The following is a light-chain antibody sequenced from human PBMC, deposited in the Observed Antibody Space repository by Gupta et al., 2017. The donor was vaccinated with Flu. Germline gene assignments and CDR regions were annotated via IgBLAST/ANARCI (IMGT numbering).Light chain of an antibody. CDR2: DVS. CDR3: QQGFDVPLT. CDR1: QSVSGY. Sequence: DLQMTQSPSSLSASVGDRVTITCRASQSVSGYVNWYQQRPGKAPKLLISDVSNLQSGVPSTFRGSGSVTDFTLTISNLQPEDSATYYCQQGFDVPLTFGGGTKVDIK. J-gene: IGKJ4*01. V-gene: IGKV1-39*01.